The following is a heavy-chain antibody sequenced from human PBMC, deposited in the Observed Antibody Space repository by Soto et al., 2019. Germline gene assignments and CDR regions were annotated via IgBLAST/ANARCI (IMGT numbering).Heavy chain of an antibody. CDR3: ARGINYYDSSGDSWFDP. J-gene: IGHJ5*02. Sequence: SETLSLTCTVSGGSINSGDYSWTWIRQPPGKGLEWIGYIYHTGTTYYNMSLKNRVTISVDRSKNQFSLKLSSVTAADTAVYYRARGINYYDSSGDSWFDPWGQGTLVTVSS. CDR2: IYHTGTT. CDR1: GGSINSGDYS. V-gene: IGHV4-30-2*01. D-gene: IGHD3-22*01.